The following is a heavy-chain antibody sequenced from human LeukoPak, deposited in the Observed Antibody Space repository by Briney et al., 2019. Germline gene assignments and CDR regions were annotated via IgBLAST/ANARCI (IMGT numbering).Heavy chain of an antibody. CDR3: AKGSHFDFWSGYFMDV. Sequence: GGSLRLSCAASGFTFSSYSMNWVRQAPGKGLEWVSYISSSSSTIYYADSVKGRFTISRDNAKNTLYLQMNSLRAEDTAVYYCAKGSHFDFWSGYFMDVWGKGTTVTVSS. D-gene: IGHD3-3*01. J-gene: IGHJ6*04. V-gene: IGHV3-48*04. CDR1: GFTFSSYS. CDR2: ISSSSSTI.